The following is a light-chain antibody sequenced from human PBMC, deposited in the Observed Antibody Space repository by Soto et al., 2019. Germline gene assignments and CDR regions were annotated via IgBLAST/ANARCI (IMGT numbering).Light chain of an antibody. J-gene: IGKJ1*01. V-gene: IGKV1-5*03. CDR1: QSISNW. Sequence: DIQMTQSPSTLSASVGDRVTITCRASQSISNWLAGYQQRPGKAPKLLIYLASRLEGGVASRFSGSGSGTEFTLTISSLQPDDFATYYCQQYNTYSRAFGQGTKVEIK. CDR2: LAS. CDR3: QQYNTYSRA.